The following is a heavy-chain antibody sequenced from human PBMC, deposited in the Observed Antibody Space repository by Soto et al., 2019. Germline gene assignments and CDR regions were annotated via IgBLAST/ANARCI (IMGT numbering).Heavy chain of an antibody. CDR1: GFTFRNYV. J-gene: IGHJ4*02. V-gene: IGHV3-23*01. D-gene: IGHD7-27*01. Sequence: EVQLLESGGGLVQPGRSLRLSCVGSGFTFRNYVMNWVRQAPGKGLGWVSSIAEYDGRTFYADSVQGRFTISRDNSNNVLYVQMYSLRAEDTALDYCSRRESNWGFFALWGQGTLVTVSS. CDR2: IAEYDGRT. CDR3: SRRESNWGFFAL.